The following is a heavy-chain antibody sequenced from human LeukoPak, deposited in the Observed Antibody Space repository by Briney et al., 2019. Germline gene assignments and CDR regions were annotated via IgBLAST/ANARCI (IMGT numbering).Heavy chain of an antibody. CDR3: ARADYGDYAHGWFDP. J-gene: IGHJ5*02. V-gene: IGHV1-69*05. CDR1: GGTFSSYA. CDR2: IIPIFGTA. Sequence: ASVKVSCKASGGTFSSYAISWVRQAPGQGLEWMGVIIPIFGTANYAQKFQGRVTITTGESTSTAYMELSSLRSEDTAVYYCARADYGDYAHGWFDPWGQGTLVTVSS. D-gene: IGHD4-17*01.